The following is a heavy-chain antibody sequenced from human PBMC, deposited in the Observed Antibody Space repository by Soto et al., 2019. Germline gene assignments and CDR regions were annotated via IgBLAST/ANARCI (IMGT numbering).Heavy chain of an antibody. J-gene: IGHJ3*01. Sequence: EVQLWESGGGLVQPGGSLRLSCAASGSTFSSYAMSWVRQAPGKGLEWVSVLSGSGDSTYYADSVKGRFTISRDNSKDTLYVQMNSLRAEDTAVYYCARELGYCSGGSCYMDGAFDFWGQGTMVTVSS. V-gene: IGHV3-23*01. CDR1: GSTFSSYA. CDR3: ARELGYCSGGSCYMDGAFDF. CDR2: LSGSGDST. D-gene: IGHD2-15*01.